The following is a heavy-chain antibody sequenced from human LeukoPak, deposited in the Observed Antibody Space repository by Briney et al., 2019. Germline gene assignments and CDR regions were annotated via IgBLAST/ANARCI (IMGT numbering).Heavy chain of an antibody. Sequence: GASVKVSCKASGYTFTSYGISWVRQAPGQGLEWMGWICAYNGNTNYAQKLQGRVTMTTDTSTSTAYMELRSLRSDDTAVYYCARGVYYDILTGYYDGVDAFDIWGQGTMVTVSS. J-gene: IGHJ3*02. CDR3: ARGVYYDILTGYYDGVDAFDI. V-gene: IGHV1-18*04. CDR2: ICAYNGNT. CDR1: GYTFTSYG. D-gene: IGHD3-9*01.